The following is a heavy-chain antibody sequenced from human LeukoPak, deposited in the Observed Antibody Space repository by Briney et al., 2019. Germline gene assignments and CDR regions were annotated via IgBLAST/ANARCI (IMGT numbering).Heavy chain of an antibody. V-gene: IGHV1-2*02. Sequence: ASVKVSCKASGYTFTGYYMHWVRQAPGQGLEWMGWINPNSGGTNYAQKFQGRVTMTRDMSISTAYMELSRLRSDDTALYYCARIGISARGTNSHHWGQGTLVTVSS. D-gene: IGHD6-13*01. J-gene: IGHJ1*01. CDR2: INPNSGGT. CDR3: ARIGISARGTNSHH. CDR1: GYTFTGYY.